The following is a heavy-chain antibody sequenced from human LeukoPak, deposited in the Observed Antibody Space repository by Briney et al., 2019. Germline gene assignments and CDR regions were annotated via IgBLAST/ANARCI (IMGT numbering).Heavy chain of an antibody. J-gene: IGHJ2*01. Sequence: PGGSLRLSCAASGFTFSSYEMNWVRQAPGKGLEWVSYISSSGSSIYYADSVKGRFTISRDNAKNSLYLQMNSLRAEDTALYYCARGGGSGSSLVVWYFDLWGRGTLVTVSS. D-gene: IGHD3-10*01. CDR3: ARGGGSGSSLVVWYFDL. CDR1: GFTFSSYE. CDR2: ISSSGSSI. V-gene: IGHV3-48*03.